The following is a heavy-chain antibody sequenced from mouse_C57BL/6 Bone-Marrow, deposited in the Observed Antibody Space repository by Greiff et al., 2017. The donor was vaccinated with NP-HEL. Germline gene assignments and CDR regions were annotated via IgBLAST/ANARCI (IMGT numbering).Heavy chain of an antibody. CDR2: IDPSDSYT. D-gene: IGHD2-4*01. Sequence: QVQLQQPGAELVMPGASVKLSCKASGYTFTSYWMHWVKQRPGQGLEWIGEIDPSDSYTNYNQKFKGKSTLTVDKSSSTAYMQLSSLTSEDSAVYYCARKGGLRRRGFAYWGQGTRVTVSA. CDR1: GYTFTSYW. CDR3: ARKGGLRRRGFAY. V-gene: IGHV1-69*01. J-gene: IGHJ3*01.